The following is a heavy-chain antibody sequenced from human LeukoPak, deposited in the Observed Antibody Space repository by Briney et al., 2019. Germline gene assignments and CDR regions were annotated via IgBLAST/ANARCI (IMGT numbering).Heavy chain of an antibody. Sequence: ASVKVSCKVSGYTLTELSMHWVRQAPGKGLEWMGGFDPEDGETIYAQKFQGRVTMTRDMSTSTVYMELSSLRSEDTAVYYCARDPGSSGWYGNWGQGTLVTVSS. J-gene: IGHJ4*02. D-gene: IGHD6-19*01. CDR3: ARDPGSSGWYGN. V-gene: IGHV1-24*01. CDR1: GYTLTELS. CDR2: FDPEDGET.